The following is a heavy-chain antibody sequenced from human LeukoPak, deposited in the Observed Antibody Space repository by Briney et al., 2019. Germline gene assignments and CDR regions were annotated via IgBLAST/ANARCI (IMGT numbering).Heavy chain of an antibody. CDR1: GFTFSSYA. J-gene: IGHJ1*01. D-gene: IGHD3-16*02. CDR2: IWFDGSEQ. V-gene: IGHV3-33*08. CDR3: AREGDSRWGELSP. Sequence: GGSLRLSCAASGFTFSSYAMHWVRQAPGKGPEWVAVIWFDGSEQYYADSVKGRFIISRDNSKSTSNLQLNSLRAEDTAVYYCAREGDSRWGELSPWGQGTLVTVSS.